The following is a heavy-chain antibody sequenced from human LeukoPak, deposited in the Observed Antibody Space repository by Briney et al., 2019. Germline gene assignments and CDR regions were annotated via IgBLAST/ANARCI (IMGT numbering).Heavy chain of an antibody. CDR2: ISLSGQT. CDR3: SREDGTFCPFGY. J-gene: IGHJ4*02. CDR1: GGSIRSTNW. Sequence: PSETLSLTCGVSGGSIRSTNWWSWVRQPPGQGLEWIGEISLSGQTNYSPSLNGRVTVSLDESRNQLSLNLTSVTAADTAIYYCSREDGTFCPFGYWGQRTLVIVPP. V-gene: IGHV4/OR15-8*02. D-gene: IGHD5-24*01.